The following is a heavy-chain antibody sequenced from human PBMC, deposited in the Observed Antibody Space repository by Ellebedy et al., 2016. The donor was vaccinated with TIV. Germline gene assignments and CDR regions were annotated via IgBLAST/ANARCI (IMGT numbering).Heavy chain of an antibody. Sequence: SETLSLTCTVSGGSISSYYWSWIRQPPGKGLEWIGYIYYSGSTNYNPSLKSRVTISVDTSKNQFSLKLSSVTAADTAVYYCAGLVVPEYYYYYGMDVWGQGTTVTVSS. CDR1: GGSISSYY. J-gene: IGHJ6*02. D-gene: IGHD2-2*01. CDR3: AGLVVPEYYYYYGMDV. V-gene: IGHV4-59*01. CDR2: IYYSGST.